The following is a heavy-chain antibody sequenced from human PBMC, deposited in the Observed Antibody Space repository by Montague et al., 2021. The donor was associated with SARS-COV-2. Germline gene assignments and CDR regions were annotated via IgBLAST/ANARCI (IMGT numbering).Heavy chain of an antibody. CDR2: INHSGST. Sequence: SETLSLTCAVYGGSFSGYYWSWIRQPPGKGLEWIGEINHSGSTNXNPSLKSRVTISVDTSKNQFSLKLGSVTAADTAVCYCKGPHYDILTGPSTDVWGQGATVTVSS. D-gene: IGHD3-9*01. J-gene: IGHJ6*02. V-gene: IGHV4-34*01. CDR3: KGPHYDILTGPSTDV. CDR1: GGSFSGYY.